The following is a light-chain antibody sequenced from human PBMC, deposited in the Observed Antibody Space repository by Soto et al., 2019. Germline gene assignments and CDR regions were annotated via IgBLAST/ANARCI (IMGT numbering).Light chain of an antibody. V-gene: IGLV2-14*01. Sequence: QSVLTQPASVSGSPGQSITISCTGTDSDVGGYNYVSWYQQHPGKAPKLIIYGVTNRPSGVSNRFSGSKSGNTASLTISGLQAEDEADYYCSSYTTRSTYVVLGGGTQLTVL. CDR1: DSDVGGYNY. J-gene: IGLJ2*01. CDR3: SSYTTRSTYVV. CDR2: GVT.